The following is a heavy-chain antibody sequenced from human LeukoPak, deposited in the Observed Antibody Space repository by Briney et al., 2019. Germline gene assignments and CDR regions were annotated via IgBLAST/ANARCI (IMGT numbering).Heavy chain of an antibody. V-gene: IGHV4-38-2*02. Sequence: SETLSLTCTVSGYSISSGYYWGWIRQPPGKGLEWIGSIYHSGSTHYNPSLKSRVTISVDTSKNQFSLKLSSVTAADTAVYYCARDRSHYVHDHWGQGTLVTVSS. J-gene: IGHJ5*02. CDR2: IYHSGST. D-gene: IGHD4-17*01. CDR3: ARDRSHYVHDH. CDR1: GYSISSGYY.